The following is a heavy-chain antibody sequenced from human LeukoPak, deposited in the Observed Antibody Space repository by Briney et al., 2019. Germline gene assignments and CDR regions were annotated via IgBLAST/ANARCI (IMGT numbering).Heavy chain of an antibody. CDR1: GFTFSSYA. V-gene: IGHV3-7*01. CDR3: ARDLGPYYDFWSGSGSGMDV. CDR2: IKQDGSEK. Sequence: GGSLRLSCAASGFTFSSYAMSWVRQAPGKGLEWVANIKQDGSEKYYVDSVKGRFTISRDNAKNSLYLQMNSLRAEDTAVYYCARDLGPYYDFWSGSGSGMDVWGQGTTVTVSS. D-gene: IGHD3-3*01. J-gene: IGHJ6*02.